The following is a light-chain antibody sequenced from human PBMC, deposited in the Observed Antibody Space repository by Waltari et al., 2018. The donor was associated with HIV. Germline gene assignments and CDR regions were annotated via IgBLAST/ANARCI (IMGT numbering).Light chain of an antibody. CDR1: YIGTKS. J-gene: IGLJ2*01. CDR3: QLWDSSTVI. Sequence: SYEVTQSLSVSVALGQTAKITCGGNYIGTKSVHWYQQKPGQAPVLVIYADSGRPSGGPGRFSGSSSGNTATLTISGVQSGDEADYYCQLWDSSTVIFGGGTKLTVL. V-gene: IGLV3-9*01. CDR2: ADS.